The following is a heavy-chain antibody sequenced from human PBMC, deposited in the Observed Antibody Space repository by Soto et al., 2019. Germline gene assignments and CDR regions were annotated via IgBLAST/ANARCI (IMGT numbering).Heavy chain of an antibody. J-gene: IGHJ4*02. Sequence: SQTLSLTCAIFGDSVSSKSVAWNWIRQSPSRGLEWLGRTYYRSKWYDDYAVSVKSRITINPDTSKNQFSLQLTSVPPEDTFFFFCAKVRFGQHIPLFAYWGKGTLVTVSS. V-gene: IGHV6-1*01. CDR3: AKVRFGQHIPLFAY. D-gene: IGHD3-3*01. CDR2: TYYRSKWYD. CDR1: GDSVSSKSVA.